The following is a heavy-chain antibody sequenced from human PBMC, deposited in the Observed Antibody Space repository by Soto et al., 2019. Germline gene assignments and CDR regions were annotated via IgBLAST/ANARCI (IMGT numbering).Heavy chain of an antibody. Sequence: ASVKVSCKASGYTFTSYYMHWVRQAPGQGLEWMGIINPSGGSTSYAQKFQGRVTMTRDTSTSTVYMELSSLRSEDTAVYYCARVDTMVRGVTVSDAFDIWGQGTMVTVSS. D-gene: IGHD3-10*01. J-gene: IGHJ3*02. CDR2: INPSGGST. V-gene: IGHV1-46*01. CDR1: GYTFTSYY. CDR3: ARVDTMVRGVTVSDAFDI.